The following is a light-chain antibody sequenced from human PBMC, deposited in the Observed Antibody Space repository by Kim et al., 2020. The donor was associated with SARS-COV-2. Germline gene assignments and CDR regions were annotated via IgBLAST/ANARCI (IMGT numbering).Light chain of an antibody. CDR2: GAS. J-gene: IGKJ1*01. CDR3: QQYNNWPQT. V-gene: IGKV3-15*01. Sequence: VSLGGRATLSCRASHSVNSDLAWYQQKPGQAPRLLIYGASTRATGIPARFSGSGSGTDFTLTISSLQSEDFAVYYCQQYNNWPQTFGQGTKVDIK. CDR1: HSVNSD.